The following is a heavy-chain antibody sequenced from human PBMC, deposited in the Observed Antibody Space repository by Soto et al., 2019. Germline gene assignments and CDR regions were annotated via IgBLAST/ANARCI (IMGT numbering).Heavy chain of an antibody. V-gene: IGHV5-51*01. Sequence: PGESLKISCKGSGYTFSNYWLGWVRQMPGKGLEWMGIIYLGDSDTRYSPSFQGQVTISADKSISTAYLQWSSLKASDTAMYYCARGVGIVATDGMDVCSQGTAVTVSS. D-gene: IGHD5-12*01. J-gene: IGHJ6*02. CDR2: IYLGDSDT. CDR3: ARGVGIVATDGMDV. CDR1: GYTFSNYW.